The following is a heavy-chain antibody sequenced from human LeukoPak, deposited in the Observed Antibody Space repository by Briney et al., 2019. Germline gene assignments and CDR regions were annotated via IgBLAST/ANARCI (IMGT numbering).Heavy chain of an antibody. Sequence: SGTLSLTCTVSGGSISSSSYYWGWIRQPPGKGLEWIGSIYYSGSTYYNPSLKSRVTISVDTSKNQFSLKLSSVTAADTAVYYCARLGRSYYFFDYWGQGTLVTVSS. CDR2: IYYSGST. CDR1: GGSISSSSYY. CDR3: ARLGRSYYFFDY. J-gene: IGHJ4*02. V-gene: IGHV4-39*01. D-gene: IGHD1-26*01.